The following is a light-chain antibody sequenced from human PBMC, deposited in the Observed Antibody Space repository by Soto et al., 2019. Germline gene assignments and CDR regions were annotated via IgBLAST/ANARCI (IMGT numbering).Light chain of an antibody. V-gene: IGKV3-15*01. CDR3: QNYDNWPPTWT. Sequence: EVVMTPSLATLSVSTMARVILSCSSIQSVSSNLVWYQQKPGQAPRVLIYGASTRATGIPARFSGSGSGTEFTLTISSLQSEDFAVYYCQNYDNWPPTWTFGQGTKVDIK. CDR2: GAS. J-gene: IGKJ1*01. CDR1: QSVSSN.